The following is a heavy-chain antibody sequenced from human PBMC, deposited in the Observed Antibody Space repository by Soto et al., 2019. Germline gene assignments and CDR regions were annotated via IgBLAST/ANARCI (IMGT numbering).Heavy chain of an antibody. J-gene: IGHJ5*02. Sequence: SETLSLTCTVSGGSISSYYWSWIRQPPGKGLEWIGYIYYSGTTSYNPSLKSRVTLSLETSKSQFSLRLSSVTASDTAVYYCARLGEYYQSLDPWGQGTLVTVSS. V-gene: IGHV4-59*08. CDR2: IYYSGTT. CDR1: GGSISSYY. CDR3: ARLGEYYQSLDP. D-gene: IGHD2-2*01.